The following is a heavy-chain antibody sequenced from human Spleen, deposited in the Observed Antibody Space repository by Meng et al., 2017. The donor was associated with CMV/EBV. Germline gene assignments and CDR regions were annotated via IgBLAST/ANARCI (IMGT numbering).Heavy chain of an antibody. V-gene: IGHV3-7*01. D-gene: IGHD5-24*01. Sequence: GGSLRLSCAASGFTFSSYAMSWVRQAPGKGLKWVANIKQDGSDKYYVDSVKGRFTISRDNAESSLYLQMNNLRDEDTAVYYCARPLDGYSKSYFYYGMDVWGQGTTVTVSS. CDR2: IKQDGSDK. J-gene: IGHJ6*02. CDR1: GFTFSSYA. CDR3: ARPLDGYSKSYFYYGMDV.